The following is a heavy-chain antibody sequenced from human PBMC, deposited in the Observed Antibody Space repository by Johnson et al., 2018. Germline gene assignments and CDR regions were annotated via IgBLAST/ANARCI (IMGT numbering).Heavy chain of an antibody. J-gene: IGHJ3*01. Sequence: QVQLVQSGGGVVQXGRSLRLSCAASGFTFSSYGMHWVRQAPGKGLEWVAVIWHDGSNKYYTDSVKGRFTISRDNSKNPLYLQMNSLRAEDTAIYYCARGDYYDSSGYYNAFDVWGQGTMVTVSS. V-gene: IGHV3-33*01. CDR2: IWHDGSNK. CDR3: ARGDYYDSSGYYNAFDV. CDR1: GFTFSSYG. D-gene: IGHD3-22*01.